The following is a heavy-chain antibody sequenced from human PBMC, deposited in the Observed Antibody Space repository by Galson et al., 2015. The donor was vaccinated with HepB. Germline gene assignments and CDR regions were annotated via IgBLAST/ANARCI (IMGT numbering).Heavy chain of an antibody. D-gene: IGHD3-10*01. Sequence: AISGDRVSSNRAAWNWIRQSPSRGLEWLGRTYYRSKWYNDYAVSVKSRITINPDTSKNQFSLQLNSVTPEDTAVYYCARGNNYYGSGSYYNEYLNWFDPWGQGTLVTVSS. CDR3: ARGNNYYGSGSYYNEYLNWFDP. V-gene: IGHV6-1*01. CDR2: TYYRSKWYN. CDR1: GDRVSSNRAA. J-gene: IGHJ5*02.